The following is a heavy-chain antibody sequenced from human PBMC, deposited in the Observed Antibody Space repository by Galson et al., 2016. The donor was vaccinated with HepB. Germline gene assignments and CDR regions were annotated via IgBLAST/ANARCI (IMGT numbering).Heavy chain of an antibody. CDR1: HGPIGGDY. J-gene: IGHJ5*02. Sequence: ETLSLTCTVSHGPIGGDYWTWIRESPGKGLEWIGYIHDSGTTAYNPSLKSRVTISIDPPNSQFSLRMTSVTAADTAVYYCARDPGYYHRWFDPWGQGALVTVSS. D-gene: IGHD3-3*01. CDR2: IHDSGTT. CDR3: ARDPGYYHRWFDP. V-gene: IGHV4-59*01.